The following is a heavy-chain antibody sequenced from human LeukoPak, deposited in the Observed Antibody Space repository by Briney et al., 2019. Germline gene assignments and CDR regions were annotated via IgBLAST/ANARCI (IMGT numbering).Heavy chain of an antibody. V-gene: IGHV3-23*01. CDR2: ISYNGAST. CDR3: ARRTGGTKDY. CDR1: GFTFGNVV. Sequence: PGGSLRLSCVASGFTFGNVVMSWVRQAPGKGLEWVSAISYNGASTDYADSVRGRFAISRDNSKNTLYLQMNSLRAEDTAVYYCARRTGGTKDYWGQGTRVTASS. D-gene: IGHD7-27*01. J-gene: IGHJ4*02.